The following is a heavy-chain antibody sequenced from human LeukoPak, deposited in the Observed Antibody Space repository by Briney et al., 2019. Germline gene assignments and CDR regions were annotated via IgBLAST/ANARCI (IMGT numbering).Heavy chain of an antibody. CDR3: ARGSSWYYFDY. CDR1: GFTFSDHC. D-gene: IGHD6-13*01. J-gene: IGHJ4*02. V-gene: IGHV3-72*01. CDR2: TRNKANSYTT. Sequence: GGSLRLSCAASGFTFSDHCMDWVRQAPGKGLEWVGRTRNKANSYTTEYAASVKGRFTISRDDSKNSLYLQMNSLKTEDTAVYYCARGSSWYYFDYWGQGTLVTVSS.